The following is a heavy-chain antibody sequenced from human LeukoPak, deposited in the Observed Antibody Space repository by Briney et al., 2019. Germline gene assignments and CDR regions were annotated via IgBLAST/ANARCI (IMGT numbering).Heavy chain of an antibody. Sequence: GGSLRLSCAASGFTFSSYAMSWVRQAPGKGLEWVSAISGSGGSTYYADSVKGRFTISRDNSKNTLYLQMNSLRAEDTAVYYCAKDAPDYDFWSGYFDYWGQGTLVTVSS. CDR1: GFTFSSYA. CDR2: ISGSGGST. CDR3: AKDAPDYDFWSGYFDY. V-gene: IGHV3-23*01. D-gene: IGHD3-3*01. J-gene: IGHJ4*02.